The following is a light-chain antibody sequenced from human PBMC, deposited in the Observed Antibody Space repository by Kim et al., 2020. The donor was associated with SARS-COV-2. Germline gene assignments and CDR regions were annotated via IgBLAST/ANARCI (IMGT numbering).Light chain of an antibody. CDR3: AAWDDSLNGYV. V-gene: IGLV1-44*01. CDR2: SNN. Sequence: GQRFTISCSGSSSKIGSNTVNWYQQLPGTAPKHLIYSNNQRPSGVPDRFSGSKSGTSASLASSGLQSEDEADYYCAAWDDSLNGYVFGTGTKVTVL. CDR1: SSKIGSNT. J-gene: IGLJ1*01.